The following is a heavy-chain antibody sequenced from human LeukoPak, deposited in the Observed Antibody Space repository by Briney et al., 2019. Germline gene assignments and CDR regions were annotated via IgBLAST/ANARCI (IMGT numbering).Heavy chain of an antibody. Sequence: SETLSLTCNLSGGSINNYYWSWIRQPAGKGLEWIGRIYTSGSTNYNPSLKSRVTMSVDTSKNQFSLKLSSVTAADTAVYYCARVCSSTSCPNGAFDIWGQGTMVTVSS. D-gene: IGHD2-2*01. CDR1: GGSINNYY. CDR2: IYTSGST. CDR3: ARVCSSTSCPNGAFDI. J-gene: IGHJ3*02. V-gene: IGHV4-4*07.